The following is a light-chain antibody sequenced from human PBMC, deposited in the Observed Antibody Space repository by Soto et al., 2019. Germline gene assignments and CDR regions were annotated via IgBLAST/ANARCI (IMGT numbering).Light chain of an antibody. CDR3: QQTHSLPRT. J-gene: IGKJ1*01. CDR1: HAIGSW. V-gene: IGKV1D-12*01. CDR2: ATS. Sequence: AAGTRVTITCRASHAIGSWLAWYQQKPGQPPQLLIYATSFLHSGVPSRFRGSGSTTDFTLTINSLQPEDFATYYCQQTHSLPRTFXQGTKVDIK.